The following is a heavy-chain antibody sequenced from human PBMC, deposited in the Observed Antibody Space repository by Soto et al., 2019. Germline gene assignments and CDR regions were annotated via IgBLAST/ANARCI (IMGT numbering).Heavy chain of an antibody. CDR2: ISSSSSTI. D-gene: IGHD3-16*02. V-gene: IGHV3-48*02. CDR1: GFTFSSYS. Sequence: GGSLRLSCAASGFTFSSYSMNWVRQAPGKGLEWVSYISSSSSTIYYADSVKGRFTISRDNAKNSLYLQMNSLRDEDTAVYYCARLQSDAIDYVWGSYRYTPYYYGMDVWGQGTTVTVSS. CDR3: ARLQSDAIDYVWGSYRYTPYYYGMDV. J-gene: IGHJ6*02.